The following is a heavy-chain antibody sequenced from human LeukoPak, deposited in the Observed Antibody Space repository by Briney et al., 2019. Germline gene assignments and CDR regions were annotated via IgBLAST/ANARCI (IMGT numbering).Heavy chain of an antibody. CDR1: GFTVSDTY. CDR3: ARGPGGTYY. D-gene: IGHD6-13*01. CDR2: ISSSSSYI. J-gene: IGHJ4*02. Sequence: PGGSLRLSCAASGFTVSDTYMSWVRQAAGKGWEWVSSISSSSSYIYYADSVKGRFTISRDNAKNSLYLQMNSLRAEDTAVYYCARGPGGTYYWGQGTLVTVSS. V-gene: IGHV3-21*01.